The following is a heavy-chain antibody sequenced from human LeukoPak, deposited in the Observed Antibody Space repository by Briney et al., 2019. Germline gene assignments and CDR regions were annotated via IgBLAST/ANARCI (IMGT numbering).Heavy chain of an antibody. CDR3: ARVLRGRIAVAGTFDY. CDR2: IYYSGST. CDR1: GGSISSGGYY. V-gene: IGHV4-31*03. J-gene: IGHJ4*02. D-gene: IGHD6-19*01. Sequence: PSETLSLTCTVSGGSISSGGYYWSWIRQHPGKGLEWIGYIYYSGSTYYNPSLKSRVTISVDTSKNQFSLKLSSVTAADTAVYYCARVLRGRIAVAGTFDYWGQGTLVTVSS.